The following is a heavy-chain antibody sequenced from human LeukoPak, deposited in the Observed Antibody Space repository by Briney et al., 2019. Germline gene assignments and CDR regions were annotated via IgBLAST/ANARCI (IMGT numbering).Heavy chain of an antibody. Sequence: ASVKVSCKASGYTCINYGVSWVRQAPGQGLEWMGWNSPYGNTNYAQNLRGRVAMTTDTYTSTAYMDLRSLRSDDTAVHYCARTCYDILTAYPSDRYGMDVWGQGTTVTVSS. CDR3: ARTCYDILTAYPSDRYGMDV. CDR1: GYTCINYG. V-gene: IGHV1-18*01. J-gene: IGHJ6*02. D-gene: IGHD3-9*01. CDR2: NSPYGNT.